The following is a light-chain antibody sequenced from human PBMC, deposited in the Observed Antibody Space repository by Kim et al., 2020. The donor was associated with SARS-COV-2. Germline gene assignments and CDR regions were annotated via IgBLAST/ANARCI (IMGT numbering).Light chain of an antibody. CDR3: AAWDDSLNSWV. CDR1: GFHSGIST. Sequence: GLRVTISWSGSGFHSGISTENLYQQRPGTAPKFLISAKNQRPSGVPDRFSASKSGTSASLAISGLQAEDEADYYCAAWDDSLNSWVFGGGTQLTVL. J-gene: IGLJ3*02. CDR2: AKN. V-gene: IGLV1-44*01.